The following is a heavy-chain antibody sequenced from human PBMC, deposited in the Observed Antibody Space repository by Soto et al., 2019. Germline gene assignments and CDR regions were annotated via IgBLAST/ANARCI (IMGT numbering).Heavy chain of an antibody. V-gene: IGHV3-23*01. CDR3: AKPSLGYYDTRYWYFDL. D-gene: IGHD3-22*01. J-gene: IGHJ2*01. CDR1: GFTFSSYP. CDR2: ITSAGASA. Sequence: EVQLLESGGGLVQPGGSVRLSCVASGFTFSSYPMNWVRQAPGKGLEWVSGITSAGASAYYADSVKGRFTISRDNPKNTLYLQMNSLRADDTAVYYCAKPSLGYYDTRYWYFDLWGRGTLVTVSS.